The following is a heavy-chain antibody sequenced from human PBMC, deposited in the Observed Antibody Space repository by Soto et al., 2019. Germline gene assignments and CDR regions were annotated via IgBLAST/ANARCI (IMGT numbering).Heavy chain of an antibody. CDR1: GGSVSSGRYY. CDR3: AREALKYYDFWSGYYTGPWFEP. Sequence: SETLSLTCTVSGGSVSSGRYYWSWIRQPPGKGLEWIGYIYYSGSTNYNPSLKSRVTISVDTSKNQFSLKLSSVTAADTAVYYCAREALKYYDFWSGYYTGPWFEPWGQGTLVTVSS. CDR2: IYYSGST. J-gene: IGHJ5*02. V-gene: IGHV4-61*01. D-gene: IGHD3-3*01.